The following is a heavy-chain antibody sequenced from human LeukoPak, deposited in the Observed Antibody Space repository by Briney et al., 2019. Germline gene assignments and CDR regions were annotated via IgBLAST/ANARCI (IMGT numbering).Heavy chain of an antibody. CDR2: INQNGTKK. Sequence: GGSLRLSCEVSGFTFSGYWMTWVRQAPGKGLEWVANINQNGTKKYYVDSVKGRFTISRDNAKKSLYLQMNSLRAEDTAVYYCASPYSSRWYELCYWGQGTLVTVSS. CDR1: GFTFSGYW. V-gene: IGHV3-7*01. CDR3: ASPYSSRWYELCY. D-gene: IGHD6-13*01. J-gene: IGHJ4*02.